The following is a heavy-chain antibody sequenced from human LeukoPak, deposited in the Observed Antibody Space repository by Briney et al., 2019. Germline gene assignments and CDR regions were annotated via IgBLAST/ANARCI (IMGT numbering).Heavy chain of an antibody. CDR3: ARSDCSSTSCYRSDAFDI. CDR1: GFTFSSYA. Sequence: GRSLRLSCAASGFTFSSYAMHWAREAPGKGLEWVADISYDGSNKYYADSVKGRFTISRDNSKNTLYLQMNSLRAEDTAVYYCARSDCSSTSCYRSDAFDIWGQGTMVTVSS. D-gene: IGHD2-2*01. V-gene: IGHV3-30*04. J-gene: IGHJ3*02. CDR2: ISYDGSNK.